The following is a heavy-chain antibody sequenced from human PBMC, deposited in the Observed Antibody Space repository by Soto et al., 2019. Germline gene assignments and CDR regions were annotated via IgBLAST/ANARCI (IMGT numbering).Heavy chain of an antibody. CDR3: ASRLTLATTTGDALEL. CDR1: NGSIINYY. V-gene: IGHV4-59*01. D-gene: IGHD4-17*01. CDR2: IYYSGST. J-gene: IGHJ3*01. Sequence: QVQLQESGPGLVMPSETLSLTCTVSNGSIINYYCGWIRQRPVKGLDWIGFIYYSGSTNYNPYLKGRVTMTVDMSRNQLSLKLNTVTAADTAVYYCASRLTLATTTGDALELWGQGTMVTVSS.